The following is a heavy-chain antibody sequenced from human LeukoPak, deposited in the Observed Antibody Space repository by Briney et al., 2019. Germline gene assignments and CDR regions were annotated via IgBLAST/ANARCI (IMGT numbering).Heavy chain of an antibody. Sequence: ASVKVSCKASGYTFTSYYMHWVRQAPGQGLEWMGIINPSGGSTSYAQKFQGRVTMTRDTSTSTVYMELSGLRSEDTAVYYCARDQIVHYYDSSGYYWAFDYWGQGTLVTASS. D-gene: IGHD3-22*01. V-gene: IGHV1-46*01. J-gene: IGHJ4*02. CDR2: INPSGGST. CDR1: GYTFTSYY. CDR3: ARDQIVHYYDSSGYYWAFDY.